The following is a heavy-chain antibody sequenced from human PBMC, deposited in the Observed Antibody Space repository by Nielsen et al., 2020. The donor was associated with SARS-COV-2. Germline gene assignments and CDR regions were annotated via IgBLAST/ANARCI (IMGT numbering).Heavy chain of an antibody. CDR2: IDWDHDK. CDR3: ARIRRPGRGPFYGMDV. J-gene: IGHJ6*02. V-gene: IGHV2-70*01. CDR1: GFSLITSGVC. D-gene: IGHD6-25*01. Sequence: SGPTLVKPTQTLTLTCTFSGFSLITSGVCVTWIRQPPGRALEWLAPIDWDHDKYYSTSLRTRLTISKVTSKNQVILTMTNMDSTDTGTYFCARIRRPGRGPFYGMDVWGQGTTVTVSS.